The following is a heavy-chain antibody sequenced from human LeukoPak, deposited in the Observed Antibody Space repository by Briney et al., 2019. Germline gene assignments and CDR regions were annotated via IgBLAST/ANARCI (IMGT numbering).Heavy chain of an antibody. Sequence: ASVKVSCKASGYTFTSYGISWVRQAPGQGLEWMGWISAYNGNTNYAQKLQGRVTMTTDTSTSTAYMGLRSLRSDDTAVYYCARESPYSSGYWNAFDIWGQGTMVTVSS. D-gene: IGHD3-22*01. J-gene: IGHJ3*02. CDR1: GYTFTSYG. V-gene: IGHV1-18*01. CDR2: ISAYNGNT. CDR3: ARESPYSSGYWNAFDI.